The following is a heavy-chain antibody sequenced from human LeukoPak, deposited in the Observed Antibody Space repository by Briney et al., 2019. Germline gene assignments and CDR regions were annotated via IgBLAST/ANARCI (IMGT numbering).Heavy chain of an antibody. Sequence: SETLSLTCTVSGASISSSTYYWGWIRQPPGKGLVWIGCIYETGSTYYKSSLKSRVTISVDTSKNQFSLKLSSVTAADTAVYYCARHSGSGYYFYFYTMDVWGQGATVTVSS. CDR2: IYETGST. V-gene: IGHV4-39*01. D-gene: IGHD2-15*01. J-gene: IGHJ6*01. CDR3: ARHSGSGYYFYFYTMDV. CDR1: GASISSSTYY.